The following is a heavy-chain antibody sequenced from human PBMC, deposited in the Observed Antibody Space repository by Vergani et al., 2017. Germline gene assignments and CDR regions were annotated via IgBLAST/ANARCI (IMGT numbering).Heavy chain of an antibody. CDR1: GFTFSSYA. D-gene: IGHD6-13*01. CDR3: AKKIKGAAAAYFDY. V-gene: IGHV3-23*01. CDR2: ISGSGGST. Sequence: EVQLLESGGGLVQPGGSLRLSCVASGFTFSSYALTWVRQAPGKGLEWVSAISGSGGSTYYADSVKGRFTISRDNSKNTLYLQMNSLRAEDTAVYYCAKKIKGAAAAYFDYWGQGTLVTVSS. J-gene: IGHJ4*02.